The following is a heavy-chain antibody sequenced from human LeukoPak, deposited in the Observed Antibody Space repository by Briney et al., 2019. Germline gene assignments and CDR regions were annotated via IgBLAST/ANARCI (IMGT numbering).Heavy chain of an antibody. Sequence: SETLSLTCTVSGGSISSYYWSWIRQPPGKGLEWIGYIYYSGSTNYNPSLKSRVTISVDTSKNQFSLKLSSVTAADTAVYYCARDRVTGSFQHWGQGTLVTVSS. V-gene: IGHV4-59*01. CDR3: ARDRVTGSFQH. CDR2: IYYSGST. D-gene: IGHD3-10*01. CDR1: GGSISSYY. J-gene: IGHJ1*01.